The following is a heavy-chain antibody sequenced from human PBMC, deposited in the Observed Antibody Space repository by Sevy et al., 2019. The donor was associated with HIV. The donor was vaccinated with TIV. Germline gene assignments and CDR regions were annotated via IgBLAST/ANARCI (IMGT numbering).Heavy chain of an antibody. D-gene: IGHD3-10*01. Sequence: GGSLRLSCAASGFTFSSYWMSWVRQAPGKGLEWVANIKQDGSEKYYVDSVKGRFTISRDNAKNSLYLQMNSLRAEDTAVYYCARVRGITMVLGVIIGWGWFDPWGQGTLVTVSS. CDR1: GFTFSSYW. V-gene: IGHV3-7*03. CDR2: IKQDGSEK. J-gene: IGHJ5*02. CDR3: ARVRGITMVLGVIIGWGWFDP.